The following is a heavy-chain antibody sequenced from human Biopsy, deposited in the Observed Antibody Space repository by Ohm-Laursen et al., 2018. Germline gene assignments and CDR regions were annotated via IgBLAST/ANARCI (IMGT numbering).Heavy chain of an antibody. J-gene: IGHJ5*02. Sequence: GASMKVSCKASGGTFSSSAITWVRQAPGQGLEWMGGIIGIFRTAHYAQKFQGRVTITADEFMSTAYMELSSLRSEDTAVYYCARGGGYNWNNGWFDPWGQGTLVTVSP. CDR1: GGTFSSSA. CDR2: IIGIFRTA. CDR3: ARGGGYNWNNGWFDP. V-gene: IGHV1-69*13. D-gene: IGHD1/OR15-1a*01.